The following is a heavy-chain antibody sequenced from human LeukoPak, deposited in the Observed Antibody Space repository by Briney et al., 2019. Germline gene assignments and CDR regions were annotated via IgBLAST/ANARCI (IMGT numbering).Heavy chain of an antibody. V-gene: IGHV3-30*04. CDR1: GFTFSSYA. CDR3: ARARLVGATSAY. Sequence: GGSLRLSCAASGFTFSSYAMHWVRQAPGKGLEWVAVISYDGSNKYYADSVKGRFTISRDNSKTTLYLQMNSLRAEDTALYYCARARLVGATSAYWGQGTPVPVSS. CDR2: ISYDGSNK. J-gene: IGHJ4*02. D-gene: IGHD1-26*01.